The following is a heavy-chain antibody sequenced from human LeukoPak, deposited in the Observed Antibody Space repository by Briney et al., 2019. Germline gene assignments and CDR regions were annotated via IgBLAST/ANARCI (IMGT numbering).Heavy chain of an antibody. CDR2: ISYDGSNK. J-gene: IGHJ4*02. CDR1: GFTFSSYG. Sequence: GGSLRLSCAASGFTFSSYGMHWVRQAPGKGLEWVAVISYDGSNKYYADSVKGRFTISRDNSKNTLYLQMNSPRAEDTAVYYCAKDEAEPYYYDSSGYCDYWGQGTLVTVSS. V-gene: IGHV3-30*18. D-gene: IGHD3-22*01. CDR3: AKDEAEPYYYDSSGYCDY.